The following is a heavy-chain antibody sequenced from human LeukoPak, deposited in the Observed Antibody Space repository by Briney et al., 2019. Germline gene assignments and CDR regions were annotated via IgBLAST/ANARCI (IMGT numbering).Heavy chain of an antibody. CDR2: ISSSSSCI. J-gene: IGHJ4*02. Sequence: PGGSLRLSCAASGLTFSSYSMNWLRQAPGKGLEWVSSISSSSSCIYYADSVKGRFTISRDNAKNSLYLQMNSLRAEDTSVYYCARDYGSDSPVRYEFDYWGQGTLVTVSS. CDR1: GLTFSSYS. V-gene: IGHV3-21*01. D-gene: IGHD4-23*01. CDR3: ARDYGSDSPVRYEFDY.